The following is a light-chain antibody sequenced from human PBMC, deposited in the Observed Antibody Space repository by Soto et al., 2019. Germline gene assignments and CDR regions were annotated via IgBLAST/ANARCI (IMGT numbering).Light chain of an antibody. CDR1: QSVSSW. CDR3: QQYNTYWGYI. J-gene: IGKJ2*01. V-gene: IGKV1-5*03. Sequence: DIQMTQSPSTLSASVGDRVTITCRASQSVSSWLAWYQQKPGKAPKLLLYKASTLESGVPSRFSGSGSGTEFTLTISSLQPDDFATYYCQQYNTYWGYIFGQGTKLDIK. CDR2: KAS.